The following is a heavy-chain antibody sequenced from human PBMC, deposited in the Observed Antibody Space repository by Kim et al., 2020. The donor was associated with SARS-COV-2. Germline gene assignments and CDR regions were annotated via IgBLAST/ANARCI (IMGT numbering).Heavy chain of an antibody. CDR3: ARMGYGSGSYYNLRPA. V-gene: IGHV3-48*02. Sequence: SGKGRFTISRDNAKNSLYLQMNSLRDEDTAVYYCARMGYGSGSYYNLRPAWGQGTLVTVSS. J-gene: IGHJ5*02. D-gene: IGHD3-10*01.